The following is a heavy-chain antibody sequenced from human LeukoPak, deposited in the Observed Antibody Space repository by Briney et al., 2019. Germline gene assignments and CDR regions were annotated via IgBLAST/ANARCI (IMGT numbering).Heavy chain of an antibody. D-gene: IGHD3-22*01. CDR2: IIPILGIA. CDR1: GGTFSSYA. CDR3: ATPLKSYYYDSSGYYGLWYFQH. Sequence: ASVKVSCKASGGTFSSYAISWVRQAPGQGLEWMGRIIPILGIANYAQKFQGRVTITADKSTSTAYMELSSLRSEDTAVYYCATPLKSYYYDSSGYYGLWYFQHWGQGTLVTVSS. J-gene: IGHJ1*01. V-gene: IGHV1-69*04.